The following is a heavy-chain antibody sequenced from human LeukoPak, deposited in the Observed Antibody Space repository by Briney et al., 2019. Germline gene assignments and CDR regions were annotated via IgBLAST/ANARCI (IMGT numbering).Heavy chain of an antibody. D-gene: IGHD5-18*01. CDR1: GGSFSGYY. CDR2: INHSGST. Sequence: SETLSLTCAVYGGSFSGYYWSWIRQPPGKGLEWIGEINHSGSTNYNPSLKSRVTISVDTSKNQFSLKLSSATAADTAVYYCARKHSYRQTPLDYWGQGTLVTVSS. CDR3: ARKHSYRQTPLDY. J-gene: IGHJ4*02. V-gene: IGHV4-34*01.